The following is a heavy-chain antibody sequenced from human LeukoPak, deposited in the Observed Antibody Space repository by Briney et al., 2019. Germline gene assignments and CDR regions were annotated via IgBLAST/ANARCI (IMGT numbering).Heavy chain of an antibody. V-gene: IGHV3-30*04. CDR1: GFTFSSYA. Sequence: GGSLRLSCAASGFTFSSYAMHWVRQAPGKGLEWVAVISYDGSNKYYADSVKGRFTISRDNSKNTLYLQMNSLRAEDTAVYYCARASLASKYYYMDVWGKGTTVTVSS. CDR3: ARASLASKYYYMDV. J-gene: IGHJ6*03. CDR2: ISYDGSNK. D-gene: IGHD1-1*01.